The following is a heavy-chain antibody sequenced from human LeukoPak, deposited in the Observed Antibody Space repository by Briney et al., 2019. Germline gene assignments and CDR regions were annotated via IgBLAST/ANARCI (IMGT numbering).Heavy chain of an antibody. CDR1: GFTFSSYS. D-gene: IGHD3-16*01. CDR3: ARDPPSRGTRYFDY. J-gene: IGHJ4*02. Sequence: PGGSLRLSCAASGFTFSSYSLNWVRQAPGKRLEWVSSISSSSSYVDYADSVKGRFTISRDNAKNSLYLQMDSLRVEDTAVYYCARDPPSRGTRYFDYWGQGTLVTVSS. CDR2: ISSSSSYV. V-gene: IGHV3-21*01.